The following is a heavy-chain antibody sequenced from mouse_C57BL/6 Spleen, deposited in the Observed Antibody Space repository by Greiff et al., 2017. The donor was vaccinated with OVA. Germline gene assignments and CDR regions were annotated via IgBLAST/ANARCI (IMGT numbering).Heavy chain of an antibody. CDR1: GYSITSGYY. Sequence: EVKLEESGPGLVKPSQSLSLTCSVTGYSITSGYYWNWIRQFPGNKLEWMGYISYDGSNNYNPSLKNRSSITRDTSKNQFFLKLNSVTTEDTATYYCARATVVDAMDYWGQGTSVTVSS. D-gene: IGHD1-1*01. CDR3: ARATVVDAMDY. V-gene: IGHV3-6*01. J-gene: IGHJ4*01. CDR2: ISYDGSN.